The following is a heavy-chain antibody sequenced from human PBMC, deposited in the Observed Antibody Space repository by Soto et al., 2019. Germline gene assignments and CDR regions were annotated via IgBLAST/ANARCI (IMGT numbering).Heavy chain of an antibody. Sequence: SETLSLTCTVSGGSISSDYWSWIRQPPGKGLEWIGYIYYSGSTNYNPSLKSRVTISVDTSKNQFSLKLSSVTAADTAVYYCARQRGFLSGYSVGAAFDIWGQGTMVTVSS. J-gene: IGHJ3*02. V-gene: IGHV4-59*08. CDR3: ARQRGFLSGYSVGAAFDI. D-gene: IGHD3-3*01. CDR1: GGSISSDY. CDR2: IYYSGST.